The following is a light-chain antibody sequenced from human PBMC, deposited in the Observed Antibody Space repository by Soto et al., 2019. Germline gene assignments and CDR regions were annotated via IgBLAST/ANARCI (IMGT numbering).Light chain of an antibody. CDR2: DAS. V-gene: IGKV3-15*01. Sequence: EIVMTQSPATLSVSPGERATLSCRASQTVGSNLAWYQQKPGQPPRLLIYDASTRATGIPVRFRGSGSGTQFTLTISSLQSEDSAVCYCHQYNKWLARTYGGGTKVEIK. CDR3: HQYNKWLART. J-gene: IGKJ4*01. CDR1: QTVGSN.